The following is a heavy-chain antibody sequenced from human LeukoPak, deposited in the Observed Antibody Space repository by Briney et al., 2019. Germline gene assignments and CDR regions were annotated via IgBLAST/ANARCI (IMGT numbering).Heavy chain of an antibody. CDR3: ARDSAGYDY. CDR2: IKEDGSDK. V-gene: IGHV3-7*01. D-gene: IGHD5-12*01. J-gene: IGHJ4*02. CDR1: GTSFTTYW. Sequence: GGSLRLSCAASGTSFTTYWMSWVRQAPGKGLEWVANIKEDGSDKYYVDSVKGRFTISRDNAKNSLYLQMNSLRAEDTAVYYCARDSAGYDYWGQGTLVTVSS.